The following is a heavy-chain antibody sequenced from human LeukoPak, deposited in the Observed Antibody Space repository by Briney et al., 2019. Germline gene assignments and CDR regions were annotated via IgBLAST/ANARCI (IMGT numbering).Heavy chain of an antibody. CDR3: AREAGYCSSTSCYGPYYYYGMDA. J-gene: IGHJ6*02. D-gene: IGHD2-2*01. CDR1: GFTFSSYG. CDR2: IWYDGSNK. Sequence: GGSLRLSCAASGFTFSSYGMHWVRRAPGKGLEWVAVIWYDGSNKYYADSVKGRFTISRDNSKNTLYLQMNSLRAEDTAVYYCAREAGYCSSTSCYGPYYYYGMDAWGQGTTVTVSS. V-gene: IGHV3-33*01.